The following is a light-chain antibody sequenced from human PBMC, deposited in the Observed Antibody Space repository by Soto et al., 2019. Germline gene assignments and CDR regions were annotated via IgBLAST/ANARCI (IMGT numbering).Light chain of an antibody. CDR3: LQYNHWPLT. CDR1: QSVTTN. J-gene: IGKJ3*01. Sequence: MVMTQSPATPSVSPGERATLSCRASQSVTTNLAWYQQKPGQAPRLLIYGSSARATGVPDRFSGRGSGTEFTLTISSLQSEDSAVYYCLQYNHWPLTFGPGTKVDIK. V-gene: IGKV3-15*01. CDR2: GSS.